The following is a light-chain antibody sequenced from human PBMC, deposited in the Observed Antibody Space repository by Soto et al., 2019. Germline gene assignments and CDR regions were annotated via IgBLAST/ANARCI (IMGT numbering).Light chain of an antibody. CDR3: QQYGSSRPYT. J-gene: IGKJ2*01. V-gene: IGKV3-20*01. CDR2: GAS. CDR1: QSVSSSY. Sequence: EIVLTQSPGTLSLSPGERATLSCRASQSVSSSYLAWYQQKPGQAPRLLIYGASSRATGMPDRFSGSGSGTDFTLTISRLEPEDFAVYYCQQYGSSRPYTFGQGTKLEIK.